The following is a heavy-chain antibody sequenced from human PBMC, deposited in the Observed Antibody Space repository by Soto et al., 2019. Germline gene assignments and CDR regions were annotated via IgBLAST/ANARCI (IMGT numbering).Heavy chain of an antibody. Sequence: QVQLVQSGAEVKEPGASVKVSCKASGYTFTTYGISWVRQAPGQGLEWMGWISADNGNTNYAQKFQDRVTMTTDTSTSTDYMELRSLSSDDTAVYYCARDWSGYWGQGTLVTFSS. CDR3: ARDWSGY. CDR2: ISADNGNT. V-gene: IGHV1-18*01. J-gene: IGHJ4*02. D-gene: IGHD3-3*01. CDR1: GYTFTTYG.